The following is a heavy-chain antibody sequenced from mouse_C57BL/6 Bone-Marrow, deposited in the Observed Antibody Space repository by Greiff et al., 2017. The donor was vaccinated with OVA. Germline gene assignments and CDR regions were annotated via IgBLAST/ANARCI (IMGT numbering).Heavy chain of an antibody. CDR2: ISSGSSTL. Sequence: EVQLVESGGGLVKPGGSLKLSCAASGFTFSDYGMHWVRQAPEKGLEWVAYISSGSSTLYYADTVKGRFTISRDNAKNTLFLQMTSLRSEDTAMYYCARKTYYGSSSWFAYWGQGTLVTVSA. CDR3: ARKTYYGSSSWFAY. CDR1: GFTFSDYG. D-gene: IGHD1-1*01. J-gene: IGHJ3*01. V-gene: IGHV5-17*01.